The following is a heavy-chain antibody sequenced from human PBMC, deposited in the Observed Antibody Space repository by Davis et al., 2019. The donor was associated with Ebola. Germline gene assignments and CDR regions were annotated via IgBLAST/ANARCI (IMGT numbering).Heavy chain of an antibody. CDR2: ISGSGGST. CDR1: GFTFSSYA. Sequence: GESLKISCAASGFTFSSYAMSWVRQAPGKGLEWVSAISGSGGSTYYADSVKGRFTISRDNSKNTLYLQMNSLRAEDTAVYYCAKDRLWGATRRYYFDYWGQGTLVTVSS. J-gene: IGHJ4*02. V-gene: IGHV3-23*01. D-gene: IGHD1-26*01. CDR3: AKDRLWGATRRYYFDY.